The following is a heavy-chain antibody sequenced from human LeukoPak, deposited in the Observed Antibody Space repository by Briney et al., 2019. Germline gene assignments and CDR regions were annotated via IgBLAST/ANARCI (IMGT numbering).Heavy chain of an antibody. CDR1: GYTFTGYY. D-gene: IGHD3/OR15-3a*01. V-gene: IGHV1-2*02. J-gene: IGHJ5*02. CDR2: INPNSGGT. Sequence: GASVKVSCKASGYTFTGYYMHWVRQAPGQGLEWMGWINPNSGGTNYAQKFQGRATMTRDTSISTAYMELSRLRSDDTAVYYCARATDFLRSRGLAPWGQGTLVTVSS. CDR3: ARATDFLRSRGLAP.